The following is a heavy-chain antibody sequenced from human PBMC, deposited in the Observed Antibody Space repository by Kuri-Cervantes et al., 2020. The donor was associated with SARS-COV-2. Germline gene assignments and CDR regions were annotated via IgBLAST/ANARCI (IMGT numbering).Heavy chain of an antibody. CDR1: GFTFSNAW. CDR2: ISSSGSTI. CDR3: ARRHDILTGYYGDPLNFDY. J-gene: IGHJ4*02. Sequence: GESLKISCAASGFTFSNAWMSWVRQAPGKGLEWVSYISSSGSTIYYADSVKGRFTISRDNAKNSLYLQMNSLRAEDTAVYYCARRHDILTGYYGDPLNFDYWGQGTLVTVSS. D-gene: IGHD3-9*01. V-gene: IGHV3-11*04.